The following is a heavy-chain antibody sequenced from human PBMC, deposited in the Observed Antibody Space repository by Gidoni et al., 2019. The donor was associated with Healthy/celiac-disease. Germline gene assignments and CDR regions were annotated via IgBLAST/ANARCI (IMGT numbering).Heavy chain of an antibody. D-gene: IGHD2-15*01. J-gene: IGHJ4*02. Sequence: QVQLVESGGGVVQPGRFMSLSCAASGFTSSSYALHWVRPAPGKGLEWVAVISYDGSNKYYADSVKGRFTISRDNSKNTLYLQMNSLRAEDTAVYYCAKDPGYCSGGSCYFQFDYWGQGTLVTVSS. CDR3: AKDPGYCSGGSCYFQFDY. CDR2: ISYDGSNK. V-gene: IGHV3-30*18. CDR1: GFTSSSYA.